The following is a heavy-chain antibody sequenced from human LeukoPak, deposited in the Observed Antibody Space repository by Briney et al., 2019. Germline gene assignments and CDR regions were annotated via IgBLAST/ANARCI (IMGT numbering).Heavy chain of an antibody. CDR3: AKDGDIVVVPAAAKYFMDV. D-gene: IGHD2-2*01. V-gene: IGHV3-43*01. CDR1: GFTFDDYT. J-gene: IGHJ6*03. Sequence: GGSLRLSCAASGFTFDDYTMHWVRQAPGKGLEWVSLISWDGGSTYYADSVKGRFTISRDNSKNSLYLQMNSLRTEGTALYYCAKDGDIVVVPAAAKYFMDVWGKGTTVTVSS. CDR2: ISWDGGST.